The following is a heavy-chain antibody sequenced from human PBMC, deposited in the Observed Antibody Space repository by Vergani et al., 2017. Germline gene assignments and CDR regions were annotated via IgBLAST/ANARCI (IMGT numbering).Heavy chain of an antibody. CDR1: GGSISSYY. J-gene: IGHJ5*02. Sequence: QVQLQESGPGLVKPSETLSLTCTVSGGSISSYYWSWIRQPPGKGLEWIGYIYYSGSTNYNLSLKSRVTISVDTSKNQFSLKLSSVTAADTAVYYCARHGDSSGWYAGNWFDPWGQGTLVTVSS. CDR3: ARHGDSSGWYAGNWFDP. D-gene: IGHD6-19*01. CDR2: IYYSGST. V-gene: IGHV4-59*08.